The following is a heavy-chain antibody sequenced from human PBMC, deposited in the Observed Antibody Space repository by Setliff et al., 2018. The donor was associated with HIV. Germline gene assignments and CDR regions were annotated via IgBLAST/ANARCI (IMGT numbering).Heavy chain of an antibody. CDR3: ARAGAATAGKSYHYDMDV. D-gene: IGHD6-13*01. V-gene: IGHV3-72*01. CDR1: GFTFSNAW. CDR2: TRDKARGYTT. J-gene: IGHJ6*02. Sequence: GGSLRLSCAASGFTFSNAWMSWVRQAPGKGLEWVGRTRDKARGYTTEYAASVKGRFTISRDDSKNSLYLQMNSLKTEDTAVYYCARAGAATAGKSYHYDMDVWGQGTTVTVSS.